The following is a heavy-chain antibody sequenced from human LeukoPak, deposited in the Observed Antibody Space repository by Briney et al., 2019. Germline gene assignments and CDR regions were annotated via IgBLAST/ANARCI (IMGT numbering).Heavy chain of an antibody. CDR1: GGSISSYY. CDR2: IYYSGST. CDR3: ARVVDCTNGVCYIENYYYMDV. V-gene: IGHV4-59*01. D-gene: IGHD2-8*01. J-gene: IGHJ6*03. Sequence: SETLSLTCTVSGGSISSYYWSWIRQPPGKGLEWIGYIYYSGSTNYNPSLKSRVTISVDTSKNQFSLKLSSVTAADTALYYCARVVDCTNGVCYIENYYYMDVWGKGTTVTVSS.